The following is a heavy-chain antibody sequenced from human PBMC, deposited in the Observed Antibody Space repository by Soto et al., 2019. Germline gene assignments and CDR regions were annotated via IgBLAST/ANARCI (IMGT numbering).Heavy chain of an antibody. V-gene: IGHV3-66*01. CDR3: AMTKYDSSGYYFGY. CDR1: GFTVSSNY. Sequence: EVQLVESGGGLVQPGGSLRLSCAASGFTVSSNYMSWVRQAPGKGLEWVSVIYSGGSTYYGDSVKGRFSISRDNSKNTRYLQMNSLRAEDTAVYYCAMTKYDSSGYYFGYWGQGTLVTVSS. J-gene: IGHJ4*02. D-gene: IGHD3-22*01. CDR2: IYSGGST.